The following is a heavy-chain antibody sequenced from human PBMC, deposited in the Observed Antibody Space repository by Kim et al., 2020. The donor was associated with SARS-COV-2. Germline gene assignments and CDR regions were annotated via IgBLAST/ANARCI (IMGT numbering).Heavy chain of an antibody. CDR2: ITWNSGKI. V-gene: IGHV3-9*01. CDR1: GFNFENYA. J-gene: IGHJ6*02. Sequence: GGSLRLSCAASGFNFENYAMHWVRQAPGKGLEWVSRITWNSGKIGYADSVKGRFTISRDNAKNSLYLQMDSLRPEDTALYYCAKNKAIFGVAGGYAMDVWGQGTTVTVSS. CDR3: AKNKAIFGVAGGYAMDV. D-gene: IGHD3-3*01.